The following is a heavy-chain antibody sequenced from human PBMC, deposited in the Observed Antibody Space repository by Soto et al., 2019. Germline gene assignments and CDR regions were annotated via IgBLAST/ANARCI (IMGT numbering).Heavy chain of an antibody. CDR2: IYYSGST. CDR1: GGSISSSSYY. CDR3: ARYGDTYSPEYYYYYMDV. V-gene: IGHV4-61*05. J-gene: IGHJ6*03. Sequence: SETLSLTCTVSGGSISSSSYYWSWIRQPPGKGLEWIGYIYYSGSTNYNPSLKSRVTISVDTSKNQFSLKLSSVTAADTAVYYCARYGDTYSPEYYYYYMDVWGKGTTVTVSS. D-gene: IGHD2-21*01.